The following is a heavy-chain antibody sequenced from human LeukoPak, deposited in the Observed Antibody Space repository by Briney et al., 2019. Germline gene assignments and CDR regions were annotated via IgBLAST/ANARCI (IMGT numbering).Heavy chain of an antibody. Sequence: ASVKVSCKASGGTFSSYAISWVRQAPGQGLEWMGGIIPIFGTANYAQKFQGRVTITTDESTSTAYMELSSLRSEDTAVHYCATTNCSSTSCNTYTFHYWGQGTLVTVSS. V-gene: IGHV1-69*05. CDR2: IIPIFGTA. CDR3: ATTNCSSTSCNTYTFHY. J-gene: IGHJ4*02. CDR1: GGTFSSYA. D-gene: IGHD2-2*02.